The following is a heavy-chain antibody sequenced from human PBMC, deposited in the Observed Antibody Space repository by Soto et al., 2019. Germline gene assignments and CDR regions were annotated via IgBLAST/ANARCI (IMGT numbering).Heavy chain of an antibody. J-gene: IGHJ6*02. CDR1: GFTFSSYG. V-gene: IGHV3-30*18. CDR3: AKGLNSDSHGILDYYYYGMYV. CDR2: ISYDGSNK. Sequence: QVQLVESGGGVVQPGRSLRLSCAASGFTFSSYGMHWVREAAGKGLEWVAVISYDGSNKYYADSVKGRFTISRDNSKNTLYLPMNSMRAEDTAVYYCAKGLNSDSHGILDYYYYGMYVWGQGTTVTVSS. D-gene: IGHD1-20*01.